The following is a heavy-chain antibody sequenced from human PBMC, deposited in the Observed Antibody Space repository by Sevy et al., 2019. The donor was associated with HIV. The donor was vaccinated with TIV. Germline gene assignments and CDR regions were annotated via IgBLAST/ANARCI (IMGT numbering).Heavy chain of an antibody. CDR3: AREAGGYDYDYGLDV. CDR2: SYYNGHR. D-gene: IGHD5-12*01. J-gene: IGHJ6*02. V-gene: IGHV4-39*02. CDR1: GGTIVSSGHY. Sequence: SETLSLTCSISGGTIVSSGHYWGWIRQTPGKGLEWIGSSYYNGHRVYTPSLKSRLTISIDTSKNQFSLTLSSVTVADTPVYFCAREAGGYDYDYGLDVWGQGTTVTVSS.